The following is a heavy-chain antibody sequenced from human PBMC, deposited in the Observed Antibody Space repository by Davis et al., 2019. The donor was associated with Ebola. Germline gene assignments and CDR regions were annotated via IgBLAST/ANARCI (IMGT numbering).Heavy chain of an antibody. V-gene: IGHV1-69*04. Sequence: SVKVSCKASGGTFSSYAISWVRQAPGQGLEWMGRIIPILGIANYAQKFQGRVTITADKSTSTAYMELSSLRSEDTAVYYCARGLRYFDWLSCPYCFDYWGQGTLVTVSS. J-gene: IGHJ4*02. CDR2: IIPILGIA. CDR3: ARGLRYFDWLSCPYCFDY. D-gene: IGHD3-9*01. CDR1: GGTFSSYA.